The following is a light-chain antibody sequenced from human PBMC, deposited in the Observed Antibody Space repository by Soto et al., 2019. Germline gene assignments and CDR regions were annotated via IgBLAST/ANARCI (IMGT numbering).Light chain of an antibody. J-gene: IGLJ2*01. CDR3: QAWDSSIGV. Sequence: SYELTQPPLVSVSPGQTASITCSGDKLGDKYASWYQQKPGQSPVLVIYQDTKRPSGIPERFSGSNSGNTATLTISGTQAMDEADYYCQAWDSSIGVFGGGTKLTVL. CDR1: KLGDKY. V-gene: IGLV3-1*01. CDR2: QDT.